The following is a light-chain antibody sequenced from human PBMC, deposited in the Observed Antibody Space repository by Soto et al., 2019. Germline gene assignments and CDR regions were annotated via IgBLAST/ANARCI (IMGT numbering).Light chain of an antibody. V-gene: IGKV3-20*01. CDR1: QSVSSKY. Sequence: EIVLTQSPGTLSLSPGERATLSCRASQSVSSKYLAWYQQKPGQAPSLLIYGTSSGTPSRATGIPDRFSGSGSGTDFTLTISGLEPEDFAVYYCQQYGDSPWTFGQGTKVEIK. CDR2: GTSSGTP. CDR3: QQYGDSPWT. J-gene: IGKJ1*01.